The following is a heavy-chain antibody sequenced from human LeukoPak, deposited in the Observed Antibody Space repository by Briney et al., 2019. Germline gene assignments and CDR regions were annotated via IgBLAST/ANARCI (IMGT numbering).Heavy chain of an antibody. Sequence: PGGSLRLSCAASGFTVSNNYMTWVRQPPGKGLEWVSVMYSVGSTYFADSVKGRFTISRDNSKNTLYPLMNSLRAEDTAVYYCAGSLAYCGGDCRLGDYWGQGTLVTVSS. CDR3: AGSLAYCGGDCRLGDY. V-gene: IGHV3-66*01. CDR2: MYSVGST. CDR1: GFTVSNNY. D-gene: IGHD2-21*02. J-gene: IGHJ4*02.